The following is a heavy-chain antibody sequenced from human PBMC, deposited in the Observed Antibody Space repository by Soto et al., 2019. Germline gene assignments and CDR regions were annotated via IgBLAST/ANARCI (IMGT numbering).Heavy chain of an antibody. Sequence: PSETLSLTCTVSGGSISSYYWSWIRQPPGKGLEWIGYIYYSGSTNYNPSLKSRVTISVDTSKNQFSLKLSSVTAADTAVYYCAREAPYCSSTSCVHAFDIWGQGTMVTVSS. CDR3: AREAPYCSSTSCVHAFDI. CDR2: IYYSGST. V-gene: IGHV4-59*01. J-gene: IGHJ3*02. D-gene: IGHD2-2*01. CDR1: GGSISSYY.